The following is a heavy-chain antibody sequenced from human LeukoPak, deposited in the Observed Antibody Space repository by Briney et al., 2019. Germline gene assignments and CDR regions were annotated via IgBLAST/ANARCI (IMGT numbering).Heavy chain of an antibody. V-gene: IGHV4-34*01. D-gene: IGHD2-8*01. Sequence: SETLSLTCAVYGGSFSGYYWSWIRQPPGKGLEWIGEINHSGSTNYNPSLKSRVTISVDTPKNQFSLKLNSVTAADTAMYYCAATNGRGFDYWGQGTLVTVSS. J-gene: IGHJ4*02. CDR3: AATNGRGFDY. CDR2: INHSGST. CDR1: GGSFSGYY.